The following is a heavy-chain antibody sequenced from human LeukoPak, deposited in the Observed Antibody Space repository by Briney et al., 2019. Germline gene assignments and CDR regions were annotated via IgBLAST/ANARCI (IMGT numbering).Heavy chain of an antibody. J-gene: IGHJ4*02. D-gene: IGHD2-2*01. CDR3: ARTVVPAAMIGWRYFDY. V-gene: IGHV4-34*01. CDR2: INHSGST. CDR1: GGSFSGYY. Sequence: PSETLSLTCAVYGGSFSGYYWSWIRQPPGKGLEWIGEINHSGSTNYNPSLKSRVTISVDTSKNQFSLKLSSVTAADTAVYYCARTVVPAAMIGWRYFDYWGQGTLVTVSS.